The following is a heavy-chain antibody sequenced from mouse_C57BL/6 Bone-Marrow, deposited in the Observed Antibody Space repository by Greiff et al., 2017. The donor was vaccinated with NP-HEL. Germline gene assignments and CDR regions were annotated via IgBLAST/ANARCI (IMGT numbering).Heavy chain of an antibody. J-gene: IGHJ2*01. CDR1: GYSITSGYY. CDR2: ISYDGSN. CDR3: ARDLYYGNYYFDY. D-gene: IGHD2-1*01. V-gene: IGHV3-6*01. Sequence: EVQLQQSGPGLVKPSQSLSLTCSVTGYSITSGYYWNWIRQFPGNKLEWMGYISYDGSNNYNPSLKNRISINRDTSKNQFFLKLNSVTTEDTATYYCARDLYYGNYYFDYWGQGTTLTVSS.